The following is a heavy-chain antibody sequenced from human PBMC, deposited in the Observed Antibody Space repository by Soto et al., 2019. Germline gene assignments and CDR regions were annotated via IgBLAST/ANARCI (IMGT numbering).Heavy chain of an antibody. CDR1: GYTFSNFW. CDR2: IYPGDQET. CDR3: ARSPRSSPYFDY. J-gene: IGHJ4*02. D-gene: IGHD6-13*01. Sequence: PGESLKISCQCSGYTFSNFWIGWVRQLPGRGLEWMGIIYPGDQETRYSPSFHGKVTISADKSINTACLQWNSLEASDTAFYFCARSPRSSPYFDYRGQGALVTVSS. V-gene: IGHV5-51*01.